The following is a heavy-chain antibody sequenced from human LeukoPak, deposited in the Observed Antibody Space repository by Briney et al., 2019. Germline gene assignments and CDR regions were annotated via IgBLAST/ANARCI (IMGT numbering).Heavy chain of an antibody. CDR1: GGSFSGYY. CDR3: ACTLGYCSGGSCYRTHDAFDI. J-gene: IGHJ3*02. V-gene: IGHV4-34*01. CDR2: IDHSGST. D-gene: IGHD2-15*01. Sequence: SETLSLTCAVYGGSFSGYYWSWIRQPPGKGLEWIGEIDHSGSTNYNPSLKSRVTISADTSKNQFSPKLSPVTAADTAVYYCACTLGYCSGGSCYRTHDAFDIWGQGTMVTVSS.